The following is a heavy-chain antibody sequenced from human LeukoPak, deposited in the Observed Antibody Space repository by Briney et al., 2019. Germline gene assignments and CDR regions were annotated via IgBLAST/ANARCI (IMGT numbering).Heavy chain of an antibody. CDR3: ARGWLAETTVVTPYNY. V-gene: IGHV1-69*01. Sequence: SVKVSCKASGGTFSSYAISWVRQAPGQGLEWMGGIIPIFGTPNYAQKFQGRVPITADESTSTAYMELSSLRSEDTAVYYCARGWLAETTVVTPYNYWGQGTLVTVSS. J-gene: IGHJ4*02. CDR2: IIPIFGTP. CDR1: GGTFSSYA. D-gene: IGHD4-23*01.